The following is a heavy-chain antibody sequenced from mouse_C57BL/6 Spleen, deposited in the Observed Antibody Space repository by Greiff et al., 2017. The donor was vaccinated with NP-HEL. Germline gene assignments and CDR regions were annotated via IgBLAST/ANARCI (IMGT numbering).Heavy chain of an antibody. Sequence: QVQLQQSGAELVKPGASVKLSCKASGYTFTEYTIHWVKQRSGQGLEWIGWFYPGSGSIKYNEKFKDKATLTADKSSSTVYMELSRLTSEDSAVYFCARHADPYYYGSSPWFAYWGQGTLVTVSA. D-gene: IGHD1-1*01. CDR1: GYTFTEYT. J-gene: IGHJ3*01. CDR2: FYPGSGSI. V-gene: IGHV1-62-2*01. CDR3: ARHADPYYYGSSPWFAY.